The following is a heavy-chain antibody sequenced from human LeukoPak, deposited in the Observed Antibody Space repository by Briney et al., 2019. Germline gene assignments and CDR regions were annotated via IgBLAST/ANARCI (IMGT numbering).Heavy chain of an antibody. Sequence: GGSLRLSCAASGFTFSSYEMNWVRQAPGKGLEWVSYISSSGSTIYYADSVKGRSTISRDNAKNSLYLQMNSLRAEDTAVYYCASRGYSYGYIYYYYMDVWGKGTTVTVSS. CDR2: ISSSGSTI. J-gene: IGHJ6*03. D-gene: IGHD5-18*01. V-gene: IGHV3-48*03. CDR3: ASRGYSYGYIYYYYMDV. CDR1: GFTFSSYE.